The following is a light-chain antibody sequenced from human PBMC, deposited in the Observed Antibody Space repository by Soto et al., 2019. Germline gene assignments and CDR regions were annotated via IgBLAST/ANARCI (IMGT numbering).Light chain of an antibody. J-gene: IGLJ1*01. CDR2: EAS. CDR1: TSDVGGYNY. V-gene: IGLV2-14*01. CDR3: TSYTSNNTPV. Sequence: QSALTQPASVSGSPGQAITISCTGTTSDVGGYNYASWYQQHPGKAPKPMIHEASNRPSGVSDRFSGSKSANTASLTISGLQAEDEADYYCTSYTSNNTPVFGTGTKLPVL.